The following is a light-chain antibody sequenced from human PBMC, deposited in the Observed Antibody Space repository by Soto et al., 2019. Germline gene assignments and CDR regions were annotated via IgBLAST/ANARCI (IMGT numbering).Light chain of an antibody. CDR1: SSDVGAYGY. CDR3: SSYTSSSPYV. V-gene: IGLV2-14*01. Sequence: QSALTQPASVSGSPGQSITISCTGTSSDVGAYGYVSWYQQHPGKAPKLMIYEVSYRPSGVSNRFSGSKSGNAASLTISGLQAEDEADYYCSSYTSSSPYVFGTGTKLTVL. CDR2: EVS. J-gene: IGLJ1*01.